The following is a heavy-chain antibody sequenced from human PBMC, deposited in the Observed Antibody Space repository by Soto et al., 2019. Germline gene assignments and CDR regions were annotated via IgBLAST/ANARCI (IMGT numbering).Heavy chain of an antibody. CDR2: ISGACGRS. CDR1: GFTFSDYA. D-gene: IGHD3-10*01. Sequence: EVQLLQSGGGLVQPGGSLRLSCAASGFTFSDYALSWVRQTAGKGLEWVSIISGACGRSYYSDSVKGRFTISRDNSKNTLDLEKSGMRPEDTAVYYCAKEGHLGGSEPIYFFDYWGQGALVTVSS. CDR3: AKEGHLGGSEPIYFFDY. V-gene: IGHV3-23*01. J-gene: IGHJ4*02.